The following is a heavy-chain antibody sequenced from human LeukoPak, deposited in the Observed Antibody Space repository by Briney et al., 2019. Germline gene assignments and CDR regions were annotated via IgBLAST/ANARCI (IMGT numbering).Heavy chain of an antibody. CDR1: GSTFSSYA. J-gene: IGHJ6*03. V-gene: IGHV1-69*05. CDR3: VLSPYYYDSSDHYYYMDV. CDR2: IIPIFGTA. D-gene: IGHD3-22*01. Sequence: SVKVSCKASGSTFSSYAISWVRQAPGQGLEWMGRIIPIFGTASYAQKFQGRVTITTDESTSTAYMELSSLRSEDTAVYYCVLSPYYYDSSDHYYYMDVWGKGTTVTVSS.